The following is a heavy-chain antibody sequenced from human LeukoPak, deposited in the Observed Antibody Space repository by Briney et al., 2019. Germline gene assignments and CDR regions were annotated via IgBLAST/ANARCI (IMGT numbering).Heavy chain of an antibody. D-gene: IGHD5-18*01. CDR2: INPNSGGT. CDR3: ARETHSYGTGDY. CDR1: GYTFTGYY. V-gene: IGHV1-2*06. J-gene: IGHJ4*02. Sequence: ASVKVSCKASGYTFTGYYMHWVRQAPGQGLEWMGRINPNSGGTNYAQKFQGRVTMTGDTSISTAYMELSRLRSDDTAVYYCARETHSYGTGDYWGQGTLVTVSS.